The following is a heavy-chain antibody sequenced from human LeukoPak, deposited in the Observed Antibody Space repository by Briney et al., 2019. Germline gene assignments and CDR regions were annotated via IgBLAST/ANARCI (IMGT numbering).Heavy chain of an antibody. CDR2: ISWNSGSI. CDR3: AKDRALEYQLPRPGAFDI. CDR1: GFTFDDYA. Sequence: PGGSLRLSCAASGFTFDDYAMHWVRQAPGKGLEWVSGISWNSGSIGYADSVKGRFTISRDNAKNSLYLQMNSLRAEDTALYYCAKDRALEYQLPRPGAFDIWGQGTMVTVSS. J-gene: IGHJ3*02. V-gene: IGHV3-9*01. D-gene: IGHD2-2*01.